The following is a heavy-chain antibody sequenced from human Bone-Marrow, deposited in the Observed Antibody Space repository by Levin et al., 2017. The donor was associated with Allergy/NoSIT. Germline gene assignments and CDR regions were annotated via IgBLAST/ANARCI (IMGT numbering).Heavy chain of an antibody. CDR1: GFTFGNYA. D-gene: IGHD2-21*01. CDR2: IEGDGSGT. J-gene: IGHJ3*02. CDR3: AKDHIPANGQWDVLDI. V-gene: IGHV3-23*01. Sequence: GGSLRLSCAASGFTFGNYAMTWVRQAPEKGLEWVSSIEGDGSGTYYADSVKGRFTISRDNSKNTLYLQMNSLRAGDTAVYFCAKDHIPANGQWDVLDIWGQGTMVTVCS.